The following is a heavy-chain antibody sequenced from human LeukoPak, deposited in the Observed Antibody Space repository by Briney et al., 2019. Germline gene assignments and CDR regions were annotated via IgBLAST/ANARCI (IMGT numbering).Heavy chain of an antibody. V-gene: IGHV4-61*02. CDR3: ARGLWFGDENPPYFDY. J-gene: IGHJ4*02. CDR2: IYTSGTT. Sequence: PSETPSLTCTVSGGSISSSNYYWSWIRQPAGKGLEWIGRIYTSGTTNYNPSLKSRVTISIDTSKNQFSLKLSSVTAADTAVYYCARGLWFGDENPPYFDYWGQGTLVTVSS. D-gene: IGHD3-10*01. CDR1: GGSISSSNYY.